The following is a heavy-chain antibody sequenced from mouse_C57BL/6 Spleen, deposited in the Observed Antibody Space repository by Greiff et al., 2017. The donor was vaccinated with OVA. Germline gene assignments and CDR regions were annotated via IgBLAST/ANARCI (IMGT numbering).Heavy chain of an antibody. Sequence: QVQLQQSGAELVKPGASVKISCKASGYAFSSYWMNWVKQRPGKGLEWIGQIYPGDGNTNYNGKFKGKATLTADKSSSTAYMQLSSLTSEDSAVYYCASDRSSDAMDYWGQGTSVTVSS. CDR3: ASDRSSDAMDY. D-gene: IGHD1-1*01. J-gene: IGHJ4*01. CDR2: IYPGDGNT. V-gene: IGHV1-80*01. CDR1: GYAFSSYW.